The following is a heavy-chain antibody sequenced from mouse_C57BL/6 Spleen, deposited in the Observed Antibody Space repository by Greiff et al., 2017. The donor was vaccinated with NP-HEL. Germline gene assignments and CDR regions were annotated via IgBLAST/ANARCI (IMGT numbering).Heavy chain of an antibody. V-gene: IGHV1-53*01. J-gene: IGHJ1*03. CDR3: AREDYDYGYWYFDV. Sequence: QVQLQQPGTELVKPGASVKLSCKASGYTFTSYWMHWVKQRPGQGLEWIGNINPSNGGTNYNEKFKSKATLTVDKSSSTAYMQLSSLTSEDSAVYYCAREDYDYGYWYFDVWGTGTTVTVSS. CDR2: INPSNGGT. D-gene: IGHD2-4*01. CDR1: GYTFTSYW.